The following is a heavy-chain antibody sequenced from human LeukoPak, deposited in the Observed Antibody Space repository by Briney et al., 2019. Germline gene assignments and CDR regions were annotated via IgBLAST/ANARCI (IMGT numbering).Heavy chain of an antibody. CDR3: ARGFEGVAGWFDP. D-gene: IGHD3-16*01. J-gene: IGHJ5*02. CDR1: GGSISGYY. CDR2: ISHRGST. Sequence: NPSETLSLTCTVSGGSISGYYWSWIRQPPGKATEWIGYISHRGSTKYNFSLKSRVTMSVDTSKNQFSLKLSSVIAADTAMYYCARGFEGVAGWFDPWGQGTLVTVSS. V-gene: IGHV4-59*01.